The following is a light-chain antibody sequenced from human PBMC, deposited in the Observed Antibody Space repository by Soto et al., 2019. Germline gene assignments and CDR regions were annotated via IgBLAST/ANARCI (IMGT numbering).Light chain of an antibody. J-gene: IGLJ1*01. Sequence: QSVLTQPPSASGTPGQRFTIPCSGSSSNIGSNTVNWYQQLPGTAPKLLIYNNNQRPSGVPDRFSGSKSGTSASLAISGLQSEDEADYYCAAWDDSLNGLVFGTGTKVTVL. CDR2: NNN. CDR3: AAWDDSLNGLV. CDR1: SSNIGSNT. V-gene: IGLV1-44*01.